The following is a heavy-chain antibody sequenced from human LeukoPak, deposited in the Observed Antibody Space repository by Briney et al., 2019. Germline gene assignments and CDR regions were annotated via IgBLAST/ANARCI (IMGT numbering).Heavy chain of an antibody. CDR2: IYTSGST. V-gene: IGHV4-4*07. J-gene: IGHJ4*02. CDR1: GYSISSGYY. D-gene: IGHD2-2*01. Sequence: SETLSLTCAVSGYSISSGYYWGWIRQPAGKGLEWIGRIYTSGSTNYNPSLKSRVTMSVDTSKNQFSLKLSSVTAADTAVYYCARAGGGYQLIFDYWGQGTLVTVSS. CDR3: ARAGGGYQLIFDY.